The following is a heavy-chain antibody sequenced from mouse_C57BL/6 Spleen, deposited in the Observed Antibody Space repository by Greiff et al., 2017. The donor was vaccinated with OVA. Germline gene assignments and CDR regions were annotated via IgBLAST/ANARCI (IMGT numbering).Heavy chain of an antibody. J-gene: IGHJ4*01. V-gene: IGHV1-82*01. CDR1: GYAFSSSW. CDR2: IYPGDGDT. Sequence: QVQLQQSGPELVKPGASVKISCKASGYAFSSSWMNWVKQRPGKGLEWIGRIYPGDGDTNYTGKFKGKATLTADNASSTAYMQLSSLTSEDSAVYFCASRGITTGGGYWGQGTSVTVSS. CDR3: ASRGITTGGGY. D-gene: IGHD1-1*01.